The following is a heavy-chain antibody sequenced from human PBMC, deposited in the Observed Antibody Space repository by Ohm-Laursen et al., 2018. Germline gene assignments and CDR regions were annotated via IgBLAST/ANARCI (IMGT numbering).Heavy chain of an antibody. V-gene: IGHV4-39*07. CDR1: GGSISSSRYY. J-gene: IGHJ4*02. CDR2: IYQSGNT. D-gene: IGHD1-1*01. Sequence: SETLSLTCSVSGGSISSSRYYWGWIRQPPGKGLEWIGSIYQSGNTYYNPSLKSRVTISEDTSKSQFSLKVNSVTAADTAVYYCARGRRTTGWPYFDNWGPGTLVIVSP. CDR3: ARGRRTTGWPYFDN.